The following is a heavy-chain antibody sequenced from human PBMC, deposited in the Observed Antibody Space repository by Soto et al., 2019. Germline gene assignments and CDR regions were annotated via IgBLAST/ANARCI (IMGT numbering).Heavy chain of an antibody. J-gene: IGHJ4*02. V-gene: IGHV3-48*03. CDR3: AREGIQLWSTHFDY. D-gene: IGHD5-18*01. Sequence: VQLVESGGGLVQPGGSLRLSCAASGFTFSSYEMNWVRQAPGKGLEWVSYISSSGSTIYYADSVKGRFTISRDNAKNSLYLQMNSLRAEDTAVYYCAREGIQLWSTHFDYWGQGTLVTVSS. CDR2: ISSSGSTI. CDR1: GFTFSSYE.